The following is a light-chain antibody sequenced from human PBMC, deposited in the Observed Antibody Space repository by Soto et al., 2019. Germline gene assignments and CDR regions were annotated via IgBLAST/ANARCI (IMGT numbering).Light chain of an antibody. CDR3: LQATHFPWT. J-gene: IGKJ1*01. CDR1: QSFVHGDGNTY. Sequence: DIVMTQTPLSSPVTLGQPASISCRSSQSFVHGDGNTYLYWFQQRPGQPARLLIYWISDGFSGGPDRFSGSGAGTDFTLEISRVEAEDVGVYYCLQATHFPWTFGQGTKVEI. CDR2: WIS. V-gene: IGKV2-24*01.